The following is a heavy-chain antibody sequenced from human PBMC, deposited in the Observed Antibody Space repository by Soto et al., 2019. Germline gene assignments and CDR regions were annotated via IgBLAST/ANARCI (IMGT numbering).Heavy chain of an antibody. Sequence: EVQLVESGGGLVQPGGSLRLSCVVSGFTLSDHYMDWVRQAPGRGLEWVGRTRNKANGYTTEYAASVKGRFSISRDASKSSLYLQMSSLKTEDTAVYYCSRDLSHCSGGNCYSRFDYWGQGTLVTVSS. CDR3: SRDLSHCSGGNCYSRFDY. CDR1: GFTLSDHY. D-gene: IGHD2-15*01. J-gene: IGHJ4*02. V-gene: IGHV3-72*01. CDR2: TRNKANGYTT.